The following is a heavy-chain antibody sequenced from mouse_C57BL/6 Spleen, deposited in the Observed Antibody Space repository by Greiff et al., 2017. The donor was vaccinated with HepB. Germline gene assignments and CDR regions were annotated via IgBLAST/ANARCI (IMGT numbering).Heavy chain of an antibody. D-gene: IGHD2-1*01. CDR1: GYSITSGYY. V-gene: IGHV3-6*01. J-gene: IGHJ2*01. CDR2: ISYDGSN. CDR3: ARDGVRDYY. Sequence: EVQLQQSGPGLVKPSQSLSLTCSVTGYSITSGYYWNWIRQFPGNKLEWMGYISYDGSNNYNPSLKNRISITRDTSKNQFFLKLNSVTTEDTATYYCARDGVRDYYWGQGTTLTVSS.